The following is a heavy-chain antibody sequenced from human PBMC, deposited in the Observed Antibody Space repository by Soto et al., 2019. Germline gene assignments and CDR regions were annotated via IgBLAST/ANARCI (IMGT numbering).Heavy chain of an antibody. J-gene: IGHJ5*02. V-gene: IGHV3-23*01. CDR1: GFTFSSYA. D-gene: IGHD3-3*01. CDR3: AKGAYYDFWSGYYRGNWLDT. CDR2: ISGSGGST. Sequence: HPGGSLRLSCAASGFTFSSYAMSWVRQAPGKGLEWVSAISGSGGSTYYADSVKGRFTISRDNSKNTLYMQMNSLRAEDTAVYYCAKGAYYDFWSGYYRGNWLDTWGQGTMVTVSS.